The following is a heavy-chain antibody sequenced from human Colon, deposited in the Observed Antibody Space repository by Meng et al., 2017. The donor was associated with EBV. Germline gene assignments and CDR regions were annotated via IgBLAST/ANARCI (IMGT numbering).Heavy chain of an antibody. Sequence: EVELLESGGGLVQPGGSLRLSCAASGFTLSAYALSWVRQGPGKGLEWVSGVSGTGNNAYYAGSVEGRFTASRDNSKNMLYLQMNSLRADDTAVYYCVRDGYNDIAFDYWGQGTLVTVSS. J-gene: IGHJ4*02. CDR3: VRDGYNDIAFDY. CDR1: GFTLSAYA. V-gene: IGHV3-23*01. D-gene: IGHD5-24*01. CDR2: VSGTGNNA.